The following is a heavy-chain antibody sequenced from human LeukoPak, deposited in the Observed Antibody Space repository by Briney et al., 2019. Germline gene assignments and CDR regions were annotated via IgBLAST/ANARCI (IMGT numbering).Heavy chain of an antibody. V-gene: IGHV1-46*01. J-gene: IGHJ4*02. Sequence: ASVKVSFKTSRYTFTSYYMNWVRQAPGQGLEWMGTINPSGGSTSYAQKFQGRVTMTRDTSTSTVYMELNSLTSEDTALYYCARDRSPSARYFNYWGQGTLVTVSS. CDR3: ARDRSPSARYFNY. CDR1: RYTFTSYY. CDR2: INPSGGST. D-gene: IGHD2-15*01.